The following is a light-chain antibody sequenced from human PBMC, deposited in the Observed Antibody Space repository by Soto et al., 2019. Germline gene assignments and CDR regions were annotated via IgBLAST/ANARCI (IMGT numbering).Light chain of an antibody. CDR1: SSDVGGYNY. J-gene: IGLJ1*01. V-gene: IGLV2-11*01. CDR2: DVS. Sequence: QSALTQPRSVSGSPGQSVTISCTGTSSDVGGYNYVSWYQQHPGKAPKVMIYDVSERPSGVPDRFSGSKSGNTASLTIPGXXXXXXXXXXCCSYAGSPRYVLGTGTKLTVL. CDR3: CSYAGSPRYV.